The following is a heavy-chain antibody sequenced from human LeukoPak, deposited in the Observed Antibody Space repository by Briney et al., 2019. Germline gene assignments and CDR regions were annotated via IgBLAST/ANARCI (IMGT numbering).Heavy chain of an antibody. D-gene: IGHD6-19*01. CDR3: AKDLVPYSSGWDGFDY. CDR1: GFTFLSYG. V-gene: IGHV3-23*01. J-gene: IGHJ4*02. Sequence: GGSLRLSCAASGFTFLSYGMHWVRQAPGKGLEWVSAISGSGGSTYYADSVKGRFTISRDNSKNTLYLQMNSLRAEDTAVYYCAKDLVPYSSGWDGFDYWGQGTLVTVSS. CDR2: ISGSGGST.